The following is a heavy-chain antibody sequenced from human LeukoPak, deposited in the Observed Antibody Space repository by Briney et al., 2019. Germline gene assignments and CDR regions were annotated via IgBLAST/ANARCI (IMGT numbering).Heavy chain of an antibody. D-gene: IGHD2-2*01. V-gene: IGHV3-7*01. CDR2: IKQDGSEK. CDR1: GFTFSSYL. Sequence: GGSLRLSCEGSGFTFSSYLMSWVRQAPGKGLEWVTNIKQDGSEKYYVDSVKGRFTISRDNAKNSLYLQMNSLRAEDTAVYYCARRRCSSTSCFEDNWGQGTLVTVSS. J-gene: IGHJ1*01. CDR3: ARRRCSSTSCFEDN.